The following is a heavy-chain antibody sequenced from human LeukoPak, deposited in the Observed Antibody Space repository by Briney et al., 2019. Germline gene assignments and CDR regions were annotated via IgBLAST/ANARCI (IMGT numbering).Heavy chain of an antibody. J-gene: IGHJ4*02. CDR2: ISSSSSYI. CDR1: GFTFSSYS. D-gene: IGHD3-22*01. V-gene: IGHV3-21*01. Sequence: GGSLRLSCAASGFTFSSYSVNWVRQAPGKGLEWVSSISSSSSYIYYADSVKGRFTISRDNAKNSLYLQMNSLRAEDTAVYYCALLGYYDSSGYYPDYWGQGTLVTVSS. CDR3: ALLGYYDSSGYYPDY.